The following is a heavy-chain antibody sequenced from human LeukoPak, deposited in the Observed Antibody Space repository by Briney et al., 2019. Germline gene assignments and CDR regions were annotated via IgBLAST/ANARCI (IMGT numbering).Heavy chain of an antibody. D-gene: IGHD3-10*01. CDR1: GFTFSSYW. CDR3: ARAPPYGSGSYYDY. J-gene: IGHJ4*02. Sequence: GGSLRLSCAASGFTFSSYWMSWVRQAPGKGLEWVANIKQDGSEKYYVDSVKGRFTISRDNAKSSLYLQMNSLRAEDTAVYYCARAPPYGSGSYYDYWGQGTLVTVSS. CDR2: IKQDGSEK. V-gene: IGHV3-7*01.